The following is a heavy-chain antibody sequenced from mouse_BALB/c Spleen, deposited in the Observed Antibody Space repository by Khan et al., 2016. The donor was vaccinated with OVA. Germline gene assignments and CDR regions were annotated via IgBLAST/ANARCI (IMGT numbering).Heavy chain of an antibody. J-gene: IGHJ2*01. CDR3: ARGGYDYGLFDY. V-gene: IGHV1-7*01. CDR1: GYTFTNYW. CDR2: INPSTDYT. Sequence: QVRLQQSGAELAKPGASVKMSCKASGYTFTNYWMHWVKQRPGQGLEWIGYINPSTDYTEYNQKFKDKATLTADKSSSTAYMQLSSLTSEDSAVXYCARGGYDYGLFDYWGQGTTLTVSS. D-gene: IGHD2-4*01.